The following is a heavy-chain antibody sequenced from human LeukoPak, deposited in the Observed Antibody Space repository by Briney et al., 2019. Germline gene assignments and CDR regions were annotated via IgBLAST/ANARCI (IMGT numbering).Heavy chain of an antibody. D-gene: IGHD2-15*01. CDR3: SGGDSGDFDY. J-gene: IGHJ4*02. V-gene: IGHV4-34*01. CDR1: GGSFSGYY. CDR2: INHSGST. Sequence: PSETLSLTCAVYGGSFSGYYWSWIRQPPGKGLEWIGEINHSGSTNYNPSLKSRVTISVDTSKNQFSLKLSSVIAADTAVYYCSGGDSGDFDYWGQGTLVTVSS.